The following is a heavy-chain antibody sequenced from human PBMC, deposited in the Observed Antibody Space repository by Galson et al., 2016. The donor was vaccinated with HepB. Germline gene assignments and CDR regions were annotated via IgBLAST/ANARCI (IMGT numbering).Heavy chain of an antibody. CDR2: ISGPGGGT. J-gene: IGHJ4*02. CDR3: AKGAVGVGASDY. V-gene: IGHV3-23*01. D-gene: IGHD1-26*01. CDR1: GFTFSTYA. Sequence: SLRLSCAASGFTFSTYAMTWVRQAPGQGLEWVSTISGPGGGTFYADSVKGRFTISRDNPRNTLYLQINSLRAEDTAVYHCAKGAVGVGASDYWGQGTLVTVSS.